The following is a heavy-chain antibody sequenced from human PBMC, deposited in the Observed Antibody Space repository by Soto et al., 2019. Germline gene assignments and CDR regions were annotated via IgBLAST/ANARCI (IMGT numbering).Heavy chain of an antibody. CDR3: ARTYYDFWSGYYPLRY. J-gene: IGHJ4*02. V-gene: IGHV3-33*01. CDR2: IWYDGSNK. D-gene: IGHD3-3*01. CDR1: GFTFSSYG. Sequence: QVQLVESGGGVVQPGRSLRLSCAASGFTFSSYGMHWVRQAPGKGLEWVAVIWYDGSNKYYADSVKGRFTSSRDNSKNTLYLQMNSLRAEDTAVYYCARTYYDFWSGYYPLRYWGQGTLVTVSS.